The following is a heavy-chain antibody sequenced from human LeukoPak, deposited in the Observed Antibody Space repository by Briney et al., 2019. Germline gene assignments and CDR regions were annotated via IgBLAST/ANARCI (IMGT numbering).Heavy chain of an antibody. D-gene: IGHD1-26*01. V-gene: IGHV1-2*06. CDR2: INPENGGA. Sequence: ASVKVSCKASGYTFSFYFMHWVRQAPGQGLEWLGRINPENGGALFAQKFQGRVTMARDTSTSTAYMELRSLRSDDTAVYYCARDLDQYSGRYGGFGHDFWGQGTLVTVSS. J-gene: IGHJ4*02. CDR1: GYTFSFYF. CDR3: ARDLDQYSGRYGGFGHDF.